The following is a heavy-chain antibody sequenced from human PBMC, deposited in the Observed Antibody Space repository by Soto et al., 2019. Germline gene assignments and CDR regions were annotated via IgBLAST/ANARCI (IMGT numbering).Heavy chain of an antibody. J-gene: IGHJ5*02. CDR1: GGSMNNYX. V-gene: IGHV4-59*08. CDR3: AMTVTTLYNWFDP. CDR2: IYYSGGT. Sequence: QVQLQESGPGLVKPSETLSLTCTVSGGSMNNYXXXXXXXXXGKGLEWIGHIYYSGGTKSNPSLKSRVTISVDTSKNLFSLRLNSVTAADTAVYYCAMTVTTLYNWFDPWGQGTLVTVSS. D-gene: IGHD4-17*01.